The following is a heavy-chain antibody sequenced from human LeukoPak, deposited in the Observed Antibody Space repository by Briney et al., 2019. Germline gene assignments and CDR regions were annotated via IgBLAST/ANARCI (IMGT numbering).Heavy chain of an antibody. CDR3: ARANDRGITMVQGIY. J-gene: IGHJ4*02. V-gene: IGHV1-2*02. CDR2: INPNSGGT. D-gene: IGHD3-10*01. CDR1: GYTFTGYY. Sequence: ASVNVSCKASGYTFTGYYMHWVRQAPGQGLEWMGWINPNSGGTNYAQKFQGRVTMTRDTSISTAYMELSRLRSDDTAVYYCARANDRGITMVQGIYGGQGTLVTVSA.